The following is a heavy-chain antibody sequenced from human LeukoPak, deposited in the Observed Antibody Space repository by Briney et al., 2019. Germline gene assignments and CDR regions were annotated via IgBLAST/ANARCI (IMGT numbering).Heavy chain of an antibody. Sequence: GGSLRLSCAASGFTFSTCAMHWVRQAPGKGLEYVAAISGNGDSTYYANSVKGRFTISRDNSKNTLYLQMGSLRPEDMAVYYCAKVLGSGSYYQLYYYYGMDVWGQGTTVTASS. D-gene: IGHD3-10*01. CDR1: GFTFSTCA. CDR2: ISGNGDST. J-gene: IGHJ6*02. V-gene: IGHV3-64*01. CDR3: AKVLGSGSYYQLYYYYGMDV.